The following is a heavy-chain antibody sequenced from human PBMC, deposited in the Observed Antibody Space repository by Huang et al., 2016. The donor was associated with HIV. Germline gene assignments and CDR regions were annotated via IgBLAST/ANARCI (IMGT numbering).Heavy chain of an antibody. CDR3: ATKSAAMDI. CDR2: IKQYESEK. V-gene: IGHV3-7*01. J-gene: IGHJ6*02. CDR1: TFRFGAYW. D-gene: IGHD1-7*01. Sequence: VESGGRLVQPGGSLRLSCVGSTFRFGAYWMSWVRQSPVKGLEWVAKIKQYESEKYYVDSVKGRFNISRDNAKKVLFLEMNNVRVEDTATYYCATKSAAMDIWGQGTTVTVS.